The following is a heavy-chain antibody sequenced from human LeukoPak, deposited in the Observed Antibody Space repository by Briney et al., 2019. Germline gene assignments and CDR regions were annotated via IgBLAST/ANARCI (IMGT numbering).Heavy chain of an antibody. J-gene: IGHJ4*02. CDR2: INHSGST. V-gene: IGHV4-34*01. D-gene: IGHD3-22*01. Sequence: SETLSLTCAVYGGSFSGYYWSWIRQPPGKGLEWNGEINHSGSTNYNPSLKSRVTISVDTSKNQFSLKLSSVTAADTAVYYCARGYYYDSSGYYTFDYWGQGTLVTVSS. CDR1: GGSFSGYY. CDR3: ARGYYYDSSGYYTFDY.